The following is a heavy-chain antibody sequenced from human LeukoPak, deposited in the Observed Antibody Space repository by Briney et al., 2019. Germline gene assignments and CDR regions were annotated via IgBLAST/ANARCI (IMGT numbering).Heavy chain of an antibody. D-gene: IGHD3-3*01. J-gene: IGHJ6*03. CDR3: TTYDNVLRFLEWSPPDYYYYMDV. Sequence: GGSLRLSCAASGFTFSNAWMSWVRQAPGKGLEWVGRIKSKTDGGTTDYAAPVKGRFTISRDDSKNTLYLQMNSLKTEDTAVYYCTTYDNVLRFLEWSPPDYYYYMDVWGKGTTVTVSS. CDR2: IKSKTDGGTT. V-gene: IGHV3-15*01. CDR1: GFTFSNAW.